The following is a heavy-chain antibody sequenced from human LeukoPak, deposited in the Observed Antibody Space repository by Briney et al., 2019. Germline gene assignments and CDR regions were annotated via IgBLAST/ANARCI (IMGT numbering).Heavy chain of an antibody. CDR3: ARTLAAAGYYYYYYGMDV. Sequence: GGSLRLSCAASGFTFSSYAMSWVRQAPGKGLEWVSSISSSSRYIYYADSVKGRFTISRDNAKNSLYLQMNSLRAEDTAVYYCARTLAAAGYYYYYYGMDVWGQGTTVTVSS. V-gene: IGHV3-21*01. CDR1: GFTFSSYA. D-gene: IGHD6-13*01. J-gene: IGHJ6*02. CDR2: ISSSSRYI.